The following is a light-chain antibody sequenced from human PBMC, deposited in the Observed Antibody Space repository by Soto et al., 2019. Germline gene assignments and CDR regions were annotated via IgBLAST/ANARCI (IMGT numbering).Light chain of an antibody. CDR2: NNS. V-gene: IGLV1-40*01. CDR1: SSNIGANYD. Sequence: QSVLTQPPSVSGAPGQSITISCTGSSSNIGANYDVHWYQQPPGTAPKLLIYNNSNRPSGVPDRFSGSKSGTSASLAIAGLQAEDEADYYCQSYDSTLSAVFGTGTKLTVL. J-gene: IGLJ1*01. CDR3: QSYDSTLSAV.